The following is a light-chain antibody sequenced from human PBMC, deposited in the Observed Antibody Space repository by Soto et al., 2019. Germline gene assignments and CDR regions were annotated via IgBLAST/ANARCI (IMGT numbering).Light chain of an antibody. J-gene: IGKJ1*01. CDR3: QQYNSYSPST. CDR2: ATS. V-gene: IGKV3-15*01. CDR1: QSLSSN. Sequence: EIVLTQSPATLYVSPGERATLSCRASQSLSSNVAWYQQRPGQAPRLLIYATSSRASDVPARFSGGGSGTEFTLTIASLQSEDFATYSCQQYNSYSPSTFGQGTKVEIK.